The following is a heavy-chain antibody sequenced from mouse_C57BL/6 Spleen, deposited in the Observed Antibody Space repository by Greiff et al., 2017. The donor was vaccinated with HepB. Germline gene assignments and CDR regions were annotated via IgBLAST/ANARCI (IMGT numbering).Heavy chain of an antibody. D-gene: IGHD2-1*01. CDR2: FHPYNDDT. CDR3: ARRGGNYPFDY. CDR1: GYTFTTYP. V-gene: IGHV1-47*01. Sequence: VQLQESGAELVKPGASVKMSCKASGYTFTTYPIEWMKQNHGKSLEWIGNFHPYNDDTKYNEKFKVKATLTVEKSSSTFYLELSRLTSEYSAVYYCARRGGNYPFDYWGQGTTLIGAS. J-gene: IGHJ2*01.